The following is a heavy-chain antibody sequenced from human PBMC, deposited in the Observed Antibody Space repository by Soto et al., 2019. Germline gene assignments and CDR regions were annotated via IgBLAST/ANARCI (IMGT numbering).Heavy chain of an antibody. CDR1: GGSISSYY. Sequence: PSETLSLTCTVSGGSISSYYWSWIRQPPGKGLEWIGYVYYSGSTNYNPSLKSRVTISVDTSKNQFSLKLSSVTAADTAVYYCARLDYGDYGGYWGQGTLVTAPQ. CDR2: VYYSGST. CDR3: ARLDYGDYGGY. D-gene: IGHD4-17*01. J-gene: IGHJ4*02. V-gene: IGHV4-59*08.